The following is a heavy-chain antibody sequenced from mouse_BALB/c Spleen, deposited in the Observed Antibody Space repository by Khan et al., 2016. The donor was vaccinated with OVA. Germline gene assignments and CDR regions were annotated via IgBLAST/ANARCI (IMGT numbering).Heavy chain of an antibody. V-gene: IGHV3-2*02. CDR2: ISYSGNT. CDR1: GYSITTDYA. Sequence: EVKLLESGPGLVKPSQSLSLTCTVTGYSITTDYAWNWIRQFPGNKLEWMGYISYSGNTKYNPSLKSRISITRDTSKNQFFLQLKSVTTEDTARYYCARVYGWYFDYWGQGTTLTVSS. CDR3: ARVYGWYFDY. J-gene: IGHJ2*01. D-gene: IGHD1-1*01.